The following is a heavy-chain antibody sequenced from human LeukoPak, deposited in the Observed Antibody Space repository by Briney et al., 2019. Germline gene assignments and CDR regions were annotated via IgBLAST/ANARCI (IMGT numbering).Heavy chain of an antibody. CDR2: IIPSLGIA. J-gene: IGHJ6*03. V-gene: IGHV1-69*04. CDR3: ARAFDSSGYYYYYYMDV. CDR1: GGTFSSYA. D-gene: IGHD3-22*01. Sequence: ASVKVSCKASGGTFSSYAISWVRQAPGQGLEWMGRIIPSLGIANYAQKFQGRVTMTTDTSTSTAYMELRSLRSDDTAVYYCARAFDSSGYYYYYYMDVWGKGTTVTVSS.